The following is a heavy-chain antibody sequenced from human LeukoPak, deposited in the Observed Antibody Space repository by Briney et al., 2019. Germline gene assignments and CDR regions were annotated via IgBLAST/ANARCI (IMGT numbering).Heavy chain of an antibody. J-gene: IGHJ4*02. CDR1: GGTFSSYA. CDR3: ARAITMVRATNSFDY. Sequence: ASVKVSCKASGGTFSSYAISWVRQAPGQGLEWMGRIIPILGIANYAQKFQGRVTITADKSTSTAYMELSSLRSEDTAVYYCARAITMVRATNSFDYWGQGTLVTVSS. D-gene: IGHD3-10*01. V-gene: IGHV1-69*04. CDR2: IIPILGIA.